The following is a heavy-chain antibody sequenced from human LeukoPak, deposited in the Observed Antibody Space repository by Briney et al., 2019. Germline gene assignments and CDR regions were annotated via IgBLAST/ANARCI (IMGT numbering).Heavy chain of an antibody. Sequence: WASVKVSCKASGGTFSSYAISWVRQAPGQGLEWMGWISAYNGNTNYAQKLQGRVTMTTDTSTSTAYMELRSLRSDDTAVYYCARSVWSGYTDAFDIWGQGTMVTVSS. V-gene: IGHV1-18*01. J-gene: IGHJ3*02. CDR3: ARSVWSGYTDAFDI. CDR2: ISAYNGNT. CDR1: GGTFSSYA. D-gene: IGHD3-3*01.